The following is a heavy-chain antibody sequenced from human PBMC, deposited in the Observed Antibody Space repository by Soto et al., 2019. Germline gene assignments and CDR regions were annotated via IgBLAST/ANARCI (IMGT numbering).Heavy chain of an antibody. V-gene: IGHV1-18*01. CDR2: ISAYNGNT. D-gene: IGHD6-25*01. CDR1: GYTFTSYG. CDR3: ARGQERKYSSAISLSGFWDYYYYGMDV. Sequence: ASVKVSCKASGYTFTSYGISWVRQAPGQGLEWMGWISAYNGNTNYAQKLQGRVTMTTDTSTRTAYMELRSLRSDDTAVYYCARGQERKYSSAISLSGFWDYYYYGMDVWGQGTTVTVSS. J-gene: IGHJ6*02.